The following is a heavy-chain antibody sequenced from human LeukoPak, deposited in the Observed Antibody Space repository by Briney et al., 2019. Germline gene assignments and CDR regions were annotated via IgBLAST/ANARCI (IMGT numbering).Heavy chain of an antibody. V-gene: IGHV1-69*05. CDR1: GGTFSSYA. D-gene: IGHD3-22*01. Sequence: ASVKVSCKASGGTFSSYAISWVRQAPGQGLEWMGRIIPIFGTANYAQKFQGRVTITTDESTSTAYMELSSLRSEDTAVYYCARDSSGYYYDSSGYYDYWGQGTLVTVSS. CDR3: ARDSSGYYYDSSGYYDY. CDR2: IIPIFGTA. J-gene: IGHJ4*02.